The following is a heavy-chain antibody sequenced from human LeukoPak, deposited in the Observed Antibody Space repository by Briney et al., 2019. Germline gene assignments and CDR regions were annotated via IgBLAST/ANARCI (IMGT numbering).Heavy chain of an antibody. Sequence: ASVKVSCKASGGTFSSYAISWVRQAPGQGLEWMGGIIPIFGTANYAQKFQGRVTITTDESTSTAYMELSSLRSEDTAVYYCARDSPYYYGSGSPLGSGYYYYYMDVWGKGTTVTVSS. CDR3: ARDSPYYYGSGSPLGSGYYYYYMDV. CDR2: IIPIFGTA. CDR1: GGTFSSYA. D-gene: IGHD3-10*01. V-gene: IGHV1-69*05. J-gene: IGHJ6*03.